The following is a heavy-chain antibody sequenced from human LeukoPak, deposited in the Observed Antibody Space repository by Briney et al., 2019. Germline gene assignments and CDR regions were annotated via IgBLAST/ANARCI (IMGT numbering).Heavy chain of an antibody. V-gene: IGHV1-46*01. J-gene: IGHJ1*01. CDR1: GYSLTRYY. CDR2: IDSSGGST. D-gene: IGHD1-26*01. CDR3: ARDSSGSYDH. Sequence: GASVKVSCKASGYSLTRYYMQWLRQAPPQRLEWMGIIDSSGGSTGCAPKFQGRVIMTRDTSTSTVYMDLSSLRSEDTAVYDCARDSSGSYDHWGQGTLVTVYS.